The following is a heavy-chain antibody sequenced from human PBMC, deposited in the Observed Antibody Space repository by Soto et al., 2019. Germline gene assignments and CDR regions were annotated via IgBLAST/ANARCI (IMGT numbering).Heavy chain of an antibody. Sequence: PSETLSLTCTVSAGSVSSESHYWSWIRQTPGKGLEWIGYIYYPGSTNYNPALKGRVTMSVDTSRDQVSLRLRSVTRADTAVYYCARDQYDVRSGSYYYAMEVWGQGTKVTVSS. CDR2: IYYPGST. V-gene: IGHV4-61*01. D-gene: IGHD3-3*01. CDR1: AGSVSSESHY. J-gene: IGHJ6*02. CDR3: ARDQYDVRSGSYYYAMEV.